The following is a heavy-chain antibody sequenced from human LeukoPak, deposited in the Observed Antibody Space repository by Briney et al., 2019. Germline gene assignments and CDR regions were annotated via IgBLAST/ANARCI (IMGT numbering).Heavy chain of an antibody. D-gene: IGHD4-17*01. J-gene: IGHJ5*02. CDR3: ARATHGDYGDYWFDP. Sequence: PGGSLRLSCAASGFTFSSYAMSWVRQAPGKGLEWVSAISGSGGSTYYADSVKGRFTISRDNAKNTLYLQMNSLRAEDTAVYYCARATHGDYGDYWFDPWGQGTLVTVSS. CDR2: ISGSGGST. V-gene: IGHV3-23*01. CDR1: GFTFSSYA.